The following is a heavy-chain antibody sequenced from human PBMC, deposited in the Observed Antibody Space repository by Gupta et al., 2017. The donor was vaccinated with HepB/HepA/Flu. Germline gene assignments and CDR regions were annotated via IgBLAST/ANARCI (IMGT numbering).Heavy chain of an antibody. D-gene: IGHD3-22*01. CDR3: AKDRFSSGAAFDI. Sequence: GESGGGLVQPGRSLRLSCAASGFTFDDYAMHWVRQAPGKGLEWVSGISWHSGSIGYADSVKGRFTITRDNAKNCLYLQMNRLRDEDTALYYCAKDRFSSGAAFDIGGQGKMVTGSS. CDR2: ISWHSGSI. J-gene: IGHJ3*02. V-gene: IGHV3-9*01. CDR1: GFTFDDYA.